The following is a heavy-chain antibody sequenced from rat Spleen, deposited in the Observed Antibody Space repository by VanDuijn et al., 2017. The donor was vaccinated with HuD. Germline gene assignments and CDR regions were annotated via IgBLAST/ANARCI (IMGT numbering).Heavy chain of an antibody. V-gene: IGHV5-20*01. Sequence: EVQLVESDGGLVQPGRSLKLSCAASGFTFSDYYMAWVRQAPTKGLEWVATISYDGGRNFYRDSVKGRFTISRDNGKNTLYLQMDSLRAEDTATYYCATGRDYDGYLFPYWGQGTLVTVSS. J-gene: IGHJ3*01. CDR2: ISYDGGRN. CDR1: GFTFSDYY. CDR3: ATGRDYDGYLFPY. D-gene: IGHD1-12*03.